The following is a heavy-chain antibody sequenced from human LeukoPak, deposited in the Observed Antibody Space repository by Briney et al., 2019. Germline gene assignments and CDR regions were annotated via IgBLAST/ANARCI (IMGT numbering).Heavy chain of an antibody. D-gene: IGHD4-17*01. CDR2: ISYDGSDD. CDR1: VFTFSTYG. V-gene: IGHV3-30*02. Sequence: SGGSLRLSCAASVFTFSTYGFHWGRQAPGKGLEWVAFISYDGSDDYYAASVKGRFTISRDNSKNQRYLQMNSLRPEDTAVYYCSKGRGYYDDFRLGYWAQGTLVTVPS. CDR3: SKGRGYYDDFRLGY. J-gene: IGHJ4*02.